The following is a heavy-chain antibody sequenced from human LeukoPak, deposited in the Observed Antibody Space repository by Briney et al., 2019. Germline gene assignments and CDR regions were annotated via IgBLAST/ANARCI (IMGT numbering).Heavy chain of an antibody. V-gene: IGHV3-30-3*01. Sequence: PGRSLRLSCAASGFTFSRYAMHWVRQAPGKGLEWMAVISFDGSTTYYADSVKGRFTISRDNSKNTLYLQMNSLRPEDTAVYYCAGDDGSGSSYPEPPVDYWGQGTLVTVSS. D-gene: IGHD3-10*01. CDR3: AGDDGSGSSYPEPPVDY. J-gene: IGHJ4*02. CDR1: GFTFSRYA. CDR2: ISFDGSTT.